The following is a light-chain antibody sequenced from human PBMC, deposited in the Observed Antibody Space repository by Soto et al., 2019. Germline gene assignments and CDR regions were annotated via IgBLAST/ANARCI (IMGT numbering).Light chain of an antibody. CDR1: QDVSNS. CDR2: DAS. Sequence: DIQMTQSPSSLSASVGDRVTITCQASQDVSNSLNWYQHNPGKAPKLLIFDASTLETGVPSRFSGGGSGTAFTLTISRLQPEDLGTYYCQQYDYLPYTFGQGTKVDIK. V-gene: IGKV1-33*01. J-gene: IGKJ2*01. CDR3: QQYDYLPYT.